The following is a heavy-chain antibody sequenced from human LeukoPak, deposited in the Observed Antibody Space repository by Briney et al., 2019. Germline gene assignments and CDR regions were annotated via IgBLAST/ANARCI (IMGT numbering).Heavy chain of an antibody. J-gene: IGHJ4*02. V-gene: IGHV3-7*01. Sequence: VGSLRLSCAASGFTFSTYRMSWVRQAPGKGLEGVANMKQDGSEKDSAESVKARFTISSDNTKNSTYLQMNRLRAAATAVHYCARKNGLDYRGQGTLVTVSS. CDR3: ARKNGLDY. CDR1: GFTFSTYR. CDR2: MKQDGSEK.